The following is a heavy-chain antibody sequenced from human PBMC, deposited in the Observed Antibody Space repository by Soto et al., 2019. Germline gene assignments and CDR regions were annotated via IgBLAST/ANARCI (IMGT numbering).Heavy chain of an antibody. CDR2: ISSSSSYI. J-gene: IGHJ4*02. Sequence: GGSLRLSCAASGFTFSSYSMNWVRQAPGKGLEWVSSISSSSSYIYYADSVKGRFTISRDNAKNPLYLQMNSLRAEDTAVYYCARDERGYGDYWGQGTLVTVSS. V-gene: IGHV3-21*01. CDR1: GFTFSSYS. CDR3: ARDERGYGDY. D-gene: IGHD5-12*01.